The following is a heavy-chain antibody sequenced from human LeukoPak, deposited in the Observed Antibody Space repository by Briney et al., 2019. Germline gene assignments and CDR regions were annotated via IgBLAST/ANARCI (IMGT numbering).Heavy chain of an antibody. J-gene: IGHJ6*03. CDR1: GFTFSSYW. CDR2: IKQDGSGK. V-gene: IGHV3-7*01. CDR3: ARDRDDFWYYYYMDV. Sequence: GGSLRLSCAASGFTFSSYWMSWVRQAPGKGLEWVANIKQDGSGKYYVDSVKGRFTISRDNAKNSLYLQMNSLRAEDTAVYYCARDRDDFWYYYYMDVWGKGTTVTVSS. D-gene: IGHD3-3*01.